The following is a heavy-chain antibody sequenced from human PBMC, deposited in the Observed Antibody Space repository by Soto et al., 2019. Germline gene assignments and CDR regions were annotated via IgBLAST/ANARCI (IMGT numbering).Heavy chain of an antibody. V-gene: IGHV3-9*01. D-gene: IGHD3-3*01. CDR3: AKVAVTSIFGYFDY. CDR1: GFTFDDFA. CDR2: ISWHSGNI. J-gene: IGHJ4*02. Sequence: EVHLVESGGGLVQPGRSLRLSCAASGFTFDDFAMHWVRQVPGKGLEWVSSISWHSGNIVYADSVKGRFTISRDSAKNSLYLQMNSLRTEDTALYYCAKVAVTSIFGYFDYWGQGTLVTVSS.